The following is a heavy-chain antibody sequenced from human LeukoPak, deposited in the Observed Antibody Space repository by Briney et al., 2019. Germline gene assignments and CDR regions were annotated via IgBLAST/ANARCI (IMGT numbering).Heavy chain of an antibody. J-gene: IGHJ6*03. CDR2: IYSGGST. D-gene: IGHD6-13*01. Sequence: GGSLRLSCAASGFTFSNYAMSWVRQAPGKGLEWVSVIYSGGSTYYADSVKGRFTISRDNSKNTLYLQMNSLRAEDTAVYYCARGARLAAEAWYYYYYYMDVWGKGTTVTISS. CDR3: ARGARLAAEAWYYYYYYMDV. V-gene: IGHV3-53*01. CDR1: GFTFSNYA.